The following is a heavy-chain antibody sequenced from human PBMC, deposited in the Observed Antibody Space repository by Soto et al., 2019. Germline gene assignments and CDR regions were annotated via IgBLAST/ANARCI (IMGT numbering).Heavy chain of an antibody. D-gene: IGHD2-15*01. CDR1: GYSFSNYW. CDR3: ASSVVVPSTMNYFDY. CDR2: IFPADSDT. Sequence: VASRKISCKVSGYSFSNYWIAWVRQIPGKGLEWMGIIFPADSDTKYSPSFQGQVTISADKSISTAYLQWSSLKASDTAMYYCASSVVVPSTMNYFDYWGQGSLVTVSS. V-gene: IGHV5-51*01. J-gene: IGHJ4*02.